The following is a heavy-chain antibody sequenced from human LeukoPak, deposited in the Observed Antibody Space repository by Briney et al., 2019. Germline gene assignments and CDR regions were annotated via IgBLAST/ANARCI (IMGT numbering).Heavy chain of an antibody. D-gene: IGHD3-22*01. CDR2: IYTSGST. CDR1: GGSISSYY. J-gene: IGHJ5*02. Sequence: SETLSLTCTVSGGSISSYYWSWIRQPAGKGLGWIGRIYTSGSTNYNPSLKSRVTMSVDTSKNQFSLKLSSVTAADTAVYYCARDYYAEPFDPWGQGTLVTVSS. V-gene: IGHV4-4*07. CDR3: ARDYYAEPFDP.